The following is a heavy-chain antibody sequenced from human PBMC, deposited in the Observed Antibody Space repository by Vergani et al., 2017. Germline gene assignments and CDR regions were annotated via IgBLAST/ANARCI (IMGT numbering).Heavy chain of an antibody. D-gene: IGHD3-10*01. CDR1: GYTFTSYA. CDR2: INAGNGNT. Sequence: QVQLVQSGAEVKKPGASVKVSCKASGYTFTSYAMHWVRQAPGQRLEWMGWINAGNGNTKYSQQFQGRVTITRDTSASTAYMELSSLRSEDTAVYYCASFXNYYGSVSYPYYYYGMDVWGQGTTVTVSS. J-gene: IGHJ6*02. CDR3: ASFXNYYGSVSYPYYYYGMDV. V-gene: IGHV1-3*01.